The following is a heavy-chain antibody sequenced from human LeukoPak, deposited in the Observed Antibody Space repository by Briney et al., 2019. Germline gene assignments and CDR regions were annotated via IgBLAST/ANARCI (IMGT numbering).Heavy chain of an antibody. CDR3: AREASPVAPGIHAFDI. CDR2: IYYSGST. D-gene: IGHD3-10*01. V-gene: IGHV4-59*01. Sequence: SETLSLTCTVSGDSINRYYWSWVRQPPGKGLEWIGYIYYSGSTNYNPSLKSRVTISVDTSKNQFSLKLSSVTAADTADYYCAREASPVAPGIHAFDIWGKGTMVTVSS. J-gene: IGHJ3*02. CDR1: GDSINRYY.